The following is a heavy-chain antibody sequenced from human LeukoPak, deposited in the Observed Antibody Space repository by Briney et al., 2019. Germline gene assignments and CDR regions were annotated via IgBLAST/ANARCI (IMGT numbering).Heavy chain of an antibody. CDR1: GFTFSSYG. D-gene: IGHD3-9*01. V-gene: IGHV3-33*01. Sequence: GGSLRLSCAASGFTFSSYGMHWVRQAPGKGLEWVAVIWYDGSNKYYADSVKGRFTISRDNSKNTLYLQMDSLRAEGTAVYYCARRDYDILTGYYSPLDYWGQGTLVTVSS. J-gene: IGHJ4*02. CDR3: ARRDYDILTGYYSPLDY. CDR2: IWYDGSNK.